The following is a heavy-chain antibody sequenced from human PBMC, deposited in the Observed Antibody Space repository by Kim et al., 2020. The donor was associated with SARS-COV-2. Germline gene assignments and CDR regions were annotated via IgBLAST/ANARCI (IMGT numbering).Heavy chain of an antibody. CDR3: AKDMSYYDILTGYTGPQGLDY. V-gene: IGHV3-9*01. D-gene: IGHD3-9*01. CDR1: GFTFGDYA. CDR2: ISWNSGSI. Sequence: GGSLRLSCAASGFTFGDYAMHWVRRAPGKGLEWVSGISWNSGSIGYADSVKGRFTISRDNAKNSLYLQMNSLRAEDTALYYCAKDMSYYDILTGYTGPQGLDYWGQGTLVTVSS. J-gene: IGHJ4*02.